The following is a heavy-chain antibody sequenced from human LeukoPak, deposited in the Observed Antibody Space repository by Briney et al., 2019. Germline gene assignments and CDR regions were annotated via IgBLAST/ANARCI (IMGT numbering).Heavy chain of an antibody. Sequence: GGSLRPSCAASGFTFSSYSMNWVRQAPGKGLEWVSSISSSSSYIYYADSVKGRFTISRDNAKNSLYLQMNSLRAEDTAVYYCAREGTTATTGSWFDPWGQGTLVTVSS. D-gene: IGHD4-17*01. V-gene: IGHV3-21*01. CDR2: ISSSSSYI. CDR1: GFTFSSYS. J-gene: IGHJ5*02. CDR3: AREGTTATTGSWFDP.